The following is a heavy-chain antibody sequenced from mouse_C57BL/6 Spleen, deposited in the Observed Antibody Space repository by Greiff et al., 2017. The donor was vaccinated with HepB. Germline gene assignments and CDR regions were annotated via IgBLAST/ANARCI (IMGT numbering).Heavy chain of an antibody. J-gene: IGHJ4*01. CDR2: INPYNGGT. CDR1: GYTFTDYY. CDR3: ARAVSSYYYAMDY. V-gene: IGHV1-19*01. Sequence: VQLQQSGPVLVKPGASVKMSCKASGYTFTDYYMNWVKQSHGKSLEWIGVINPYNGGTSYNQKFKGKATLTVDKSSSTAYMELNSLTSEDSAVYYCARAVSSYYYAMDYWGQGTSVTVSS.